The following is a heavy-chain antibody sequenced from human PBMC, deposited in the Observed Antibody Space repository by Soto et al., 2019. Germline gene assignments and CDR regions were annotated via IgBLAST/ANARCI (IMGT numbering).Heavy chain of an antibody. V-gene: IGHV4-59*01. CDR1: GGSISSYY. CDR3: ARGDYSSDGDGYFDY. Sequence: PSETLSLTCTVSGGSISSYYWSWIRQPPGKGLEWIGYIYYSGSTNYNPSLKSRVIISVDTSKNQFSLKLSSVTAADTAVYYCARGDYSSDGDGYFDYWGQGTLVTVSS. J-gene: IGHJ4*02. D-gene: IGHD6-25*01. CDR2: IYYSGST.